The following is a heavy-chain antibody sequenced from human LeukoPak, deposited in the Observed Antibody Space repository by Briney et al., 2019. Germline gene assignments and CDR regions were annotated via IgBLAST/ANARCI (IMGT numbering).Heavy chain of an antibody. CDR1: GGSFSGYY. V-gene: IGHV4-34*01. CDR3: ARGTGTTVLYYYYGMDV. D-gene: IGHD1-1*01. J-gene: IGHJ6*04. CDR2: INHSGST. Sequence: SETLSLTCAVYGGSFSGYYWSWIRQPPGKGLEWIREINHSGSTNYNPSLKSRVTISVDTSKNQFSLKLSSVTAADTAVYYCARGTGTTVLYYYYGMDVWGKGTTVTVSS.